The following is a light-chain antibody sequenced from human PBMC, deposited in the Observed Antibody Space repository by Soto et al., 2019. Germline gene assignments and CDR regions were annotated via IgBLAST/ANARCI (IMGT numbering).Light chain of an antibody. CDR3: SSYTSSSTLL. V-gene: IGLV2-14*01. Sequence: QSVLTQPASVSGSPGQSITISCAVTTSDVGSYNYVSWYQQHPGKAPKLMIYEVSNRPSGVSNRFSGSKSGNTASLTISGLQAEDEADYYCSSYTSSSTLLFGGGTKLTVL. CDR2: EVS. J-gene: IGLJ2*01. CDR1: TSDVGSYNY.